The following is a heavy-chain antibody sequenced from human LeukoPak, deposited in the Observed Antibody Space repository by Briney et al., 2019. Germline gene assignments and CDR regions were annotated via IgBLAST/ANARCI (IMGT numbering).Heavy chain of an antibody. V-gene: IGHV3-33*08. D-gene: IGHD1-1*01. Sequence: GGSLRLSCAASGFTFGSCWMNWVRQTPGKGLEWVAFIWSDGSNKYYADSVKGRFTISRDNSEDTLYLQMNSLRVEDTAVYYCARDPAGSGFAFDSWGQGALVTVSS. J-gene: IGHJ4*02. CDR1: GFTFGSCW. CDR2: IWSDGSNK. CDR3: ARDPAGSGFAFDS.